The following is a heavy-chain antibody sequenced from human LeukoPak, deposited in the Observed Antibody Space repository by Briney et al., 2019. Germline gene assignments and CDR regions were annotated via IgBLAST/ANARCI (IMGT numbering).Heavy chain of an antibody. J-gene: IGHJ4*02. CDR2: IHHSGRT. CDR3: ARGVSPKGMGGRRFDY. D-gene: IGHD1-26*01. Sequence: SETLSLTCAVYGESFSGYYWSWLRQPPGKGLEWIGEIHHSGRTNYNPSLKSRVTISVDTSKNQFSLKLSSVTAADTAVYYCARGVSPKGMGGRRFDYWGQGTLVTVSS. V-gene: IGHV4-34*01. CDR1: GESFSGYY.